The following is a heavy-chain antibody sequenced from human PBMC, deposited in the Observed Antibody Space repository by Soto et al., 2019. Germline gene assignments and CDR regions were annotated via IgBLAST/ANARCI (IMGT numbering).Heavy chain of an antibody. CDR1: GLTLSDAW. Sequence: EVQLVESGGGSVKPGGSLRLSCVGSGLTLSDAWMNWVRQIPGKGPEWVGRIKTKSDGAVTDYAALAKGRFTISRADSENTVYLQMNSLKTEDTAVYYCAREWFGDFVWGQGTLVTVSS. D-gene: IGHD3-10*01. CDR2: IKTKSDGAVT. V-gene: IGHV3-15*05. J-gene: IGHJ4*02. CDR3: AREWFGDFV.